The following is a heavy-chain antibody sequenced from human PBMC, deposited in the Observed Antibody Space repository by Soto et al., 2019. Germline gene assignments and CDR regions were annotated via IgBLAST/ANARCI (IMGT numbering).Heavy chain of an antibody. D-gene: IGHD3-22*01. CDR2: ISGDGSST. V-gene: IGHV3-74*01. CDR3: TRPRYDGSCAPFDD. CDR1: GFTFSSYW. J-gene: IGHJ4*02. Sequence: PGGSLRLSCAASGFTFSSYWMHWVRQAPGKGLVWVSRISGDGSSTTYADSVKGRFIISRDNAKNTLYLQMNSLRADDTAVYYCTRPRYDGSCAPFDDWGQGTLVTVSS.